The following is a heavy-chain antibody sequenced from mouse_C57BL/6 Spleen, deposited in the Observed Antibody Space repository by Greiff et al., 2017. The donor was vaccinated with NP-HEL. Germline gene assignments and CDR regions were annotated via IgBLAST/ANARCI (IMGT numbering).Heavy chain of an antibody. CDR1: GYTFTSYW. V-gene: IGHV1-64*01. CDR3: ARLDDGYYVFDY. Sequence: QVQLQQSGAELVKPGASVKLSCKASGYTFTSYWMHWVKQRPGQGLEWIGMIHPNSGSTNYNEKFKSKATLTVDKSSSTPYMQLSSLTSEDSAVYYCARLDDGYYVFDYWGQGTTLTVSS. D-gene: IGHD2-3*01. CDR2: IHPNSGST. J-gene: IGHJ2*01.